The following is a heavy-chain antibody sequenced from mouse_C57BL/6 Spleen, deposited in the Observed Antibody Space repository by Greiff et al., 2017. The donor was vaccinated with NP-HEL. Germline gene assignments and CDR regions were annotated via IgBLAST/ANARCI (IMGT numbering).Heavy chain of an antibody. CDR3: STVGGYYYSAMDY. D-gene: IGHD2-3*01. J-gene: IGHJ4*01. CDR1: GYSITSGYD. V-gene: IGHV3-1*01. Sequence: VQLQQSGPGMVKPSQSLSLTCTVTGYSITSGYDWHWIRHFPGNKLEWMGYISYSGSTNYNPSLKSRISITHDTSKNHFFLKLNSLPTVDTSTFSFSTVGGYYYSAMDYWGQGTSVTVSS. CDR2: ISYSGST.